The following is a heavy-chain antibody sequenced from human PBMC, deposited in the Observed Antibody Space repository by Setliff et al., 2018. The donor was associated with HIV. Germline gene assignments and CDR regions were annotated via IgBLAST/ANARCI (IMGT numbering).Heavy chain of an antibody. Sequence: KASETLSLTCAVSGGSISSSNWWSWVRQPPGKGLEWIGEISQSGSTNFNPSLKSRVTISVDTSKNQFSLKLSSVTAADTAVYYCAKQYCGGDCYSDSYYYMDVWGKGTTVTVSS. CDR2: ISQSGST. J-gene: IGHJ6*03. D-gene: IGHD2-21*01. V-gene: IGHV4-4*02. CDR3: AKQYCGGDCYSDSYYYMDV. CDR1: GGSISSSNW.